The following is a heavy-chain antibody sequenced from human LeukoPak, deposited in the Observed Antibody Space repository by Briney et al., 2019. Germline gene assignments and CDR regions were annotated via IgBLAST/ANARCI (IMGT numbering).Heavy chain of an antibody. J-gene: IGHJ6*03. Sequence: SETLSLTCAVYGGSFSGYYWSWIRQPPGKGLEWIGEINHSGSTNYNPSLKSRVTISVDTSKNQFSLKLSFVTAADTAVYYCASPPELGYCSSTSCLYYMDVWGKGTTVTVSS. CDR1: GGSFSGYY. CDR2: INHSGST. CDR3: ASPPELGYCSSTSCLYYMDV. V-gene: IGHV4-34*01. D-gene: IGHD2-2*01.